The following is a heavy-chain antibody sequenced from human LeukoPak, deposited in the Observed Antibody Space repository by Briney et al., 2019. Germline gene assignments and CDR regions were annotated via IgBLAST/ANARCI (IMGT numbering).Heavy chain of an antibody. Sequence: SENLSLNCNVSHYSVITGHKWGWIRQPPGKGLEWIGSMSYSETIYYNPSLKSRVTIALRSSKNHFSLHVRSVTAADTAVYYCVWSYHDILTVSYQVEYWGQGTLVTVSS. CDR1: HYSVITGHK. V-gene: IGHV4-38-2*02. J-gene: IGHJ4*02. CDR2: MSYSETI. CDR3: VWSYHDILTVSYQVEY. D-gene: IGHD3-9*01.